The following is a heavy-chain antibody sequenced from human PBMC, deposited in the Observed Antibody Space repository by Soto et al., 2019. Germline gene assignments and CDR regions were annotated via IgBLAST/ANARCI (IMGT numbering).Heavy chain of an antibody. CDR3: ARHRGRYCSSTSCPVTP. V-gene: IGHV4-39*01. Sequence: SETLSLTCTVSGGSISSSSYYWGWIRQPPGKGLEWIGSIYYSGSTYYNPSLKSRVTISVDTSKNQFSLKLSSVTAADTAVYYCARHRGRYCSSTSCPVTPWGQGTLVTVSS. D-gene: IGHD2-2*01. CDR1: GGSISSSSYY. J-gene: IGHJ5*02. CDR2: IYYSGST.